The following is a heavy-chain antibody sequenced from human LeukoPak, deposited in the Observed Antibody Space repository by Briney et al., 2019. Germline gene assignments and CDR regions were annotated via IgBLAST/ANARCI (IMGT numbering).Heavy chain of an antibody. CDR2: ISASGRT. J-gene: IGHJ5*02. V-gene: IGHV4-4*09. CDR3: ARHRENSYESSHMGFDP. D-gene: IGHD3-22*01. Sequence: SETLSLTCVVSGASISRHYWSWIRQPPGKGLEWIGYISASGRTNYNPALKSRVTISGDTSKNQFSLRLTSLTAADTAVYYCARHRENSYESSHMGFDPWGPGTLVTVSS. CDR1: GASISRHY.